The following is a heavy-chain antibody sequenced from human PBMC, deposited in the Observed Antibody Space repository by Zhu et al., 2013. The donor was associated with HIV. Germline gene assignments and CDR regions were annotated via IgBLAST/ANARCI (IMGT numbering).Heavy chain of an antibody. Sequence: QVQLVQSGAEVKKPGSSVKVSCKASGGTFSSYAISWVRQAPGQGLEWMGGIIPIFGTANYAQKFQGRVTITADKSTSTAYMELSSLRSEDTAVYYCARDKEYYYDSSGLFGGAGREYYYYGMDVW. D-gene: IGHD3-22*01. J-gene: IGHJ6*01. CDR2: IIPIFGTA. CDR3: ARDKEYYYDSSGLFGGAGREYYYYGMDV. CDR1: GGTFSSYA. V-gene: IGHV1-69*06.